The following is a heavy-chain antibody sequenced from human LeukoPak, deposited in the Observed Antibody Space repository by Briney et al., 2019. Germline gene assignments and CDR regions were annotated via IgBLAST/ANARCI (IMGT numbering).Heavy chain of an antibody. J-gene: IGHJ5*02. CDR1: GYTFTSYG. V-gene: IGHV1-18*01. CDR2: ISAYNGNT. D-gene: IGHD3-9*01. CDR3: ARVPGPLYYDILTGNWFDP. Sequence: GASVKVSCKASGYTFTSYGISWVRQAPGQGLEWMGWISAYNGNTNYAQKLQGRVTMTTDTSTSTAYMELRSLRSDDTAVYYCARVPGPLYYDILTGNWFDPWGQGTLVTVSS.